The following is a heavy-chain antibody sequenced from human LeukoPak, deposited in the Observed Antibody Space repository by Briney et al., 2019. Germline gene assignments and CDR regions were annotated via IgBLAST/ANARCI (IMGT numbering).Heavy chain of an antibody. CDR3: ARLLNYDDLDY. Sequence: GESLKISCKGSGYSFTNYWIGWVRQMPGKGLEWMGIIYPGASDTRYSPSFQGQVTISADKSITTAYLQWSSLKASDTAMYYCARLLNYDDLDYWGQGTLVTVSS. V-gene: IGHV5-51*01. J-gene: IGHJ4*02. CDR1: GYSFTNYW. D-gene: IGHD3-22*01. CDR2: IYPGASDT.